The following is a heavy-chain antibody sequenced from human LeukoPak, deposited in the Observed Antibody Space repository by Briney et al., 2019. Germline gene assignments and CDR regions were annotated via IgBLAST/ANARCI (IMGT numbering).Heavy chain of an antibody. CDR1: GFTFSTFV. V-gene: IGHV3-23*01. J-gene: IGHJ4*02. Sequence: GGSLRLSCAASGFTFSTFVMSWVRPAPGKGLEWVSTVSGSGGGTYYADSVKGRFAISRNNSKNTLSLQMNSLRAEDTAVYYCAKDGYDILTGYYKVFDSWGQGTLVTVSS. CDR2: VSGSGGGT. D-gene: IGHD3-9*01. CDR3: AKDGYDILTGYYKVFDS.